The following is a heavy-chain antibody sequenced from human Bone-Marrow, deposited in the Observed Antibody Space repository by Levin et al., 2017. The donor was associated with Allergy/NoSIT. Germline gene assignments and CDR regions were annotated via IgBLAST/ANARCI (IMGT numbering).Heavy chain of an antibody. CDR1: GYSFTSYW. D-gene: IGHD1-1*01. CDR2: INPRDSDI. V-gene: IGHV5-51*01. CDR3: ARRGSNWDGFDY. Sequence: PGGSLRLSCKGSGYSFTSYWIGWVRQMPGKGLEWLGMINPRDSDIRYSQSFQGQVTISADKSINTAYLHWSSLNVPDTAIYYCARRGSNWDGFDYWGQGTLVPVSS. J-gene: IGHJ4*02.